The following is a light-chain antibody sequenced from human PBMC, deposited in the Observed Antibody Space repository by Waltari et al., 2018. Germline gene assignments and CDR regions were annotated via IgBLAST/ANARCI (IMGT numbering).Light chain of an antibody. CDR3: QQFDSSSYT. V-gene: IGKV3-20*01. J-gene: IGKJ2*01. CDR1: QGVSSNS. CDR2: DAS. Sequence: EIVLTQSPGPLSLSPGERATLSCRASQGVSSNSLAWYQQKPGQAPRLLIFDASSRATGIPDRFSGSGSGADFTLTISRLEPEDFAVYYCQQFDSSSYTFGQGTKLEIK.